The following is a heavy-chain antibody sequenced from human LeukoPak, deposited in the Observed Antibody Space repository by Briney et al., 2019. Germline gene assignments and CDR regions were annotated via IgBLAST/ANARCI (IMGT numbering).Heavy chain of an antibody. CDR1: GFTFSSYT. V-gene: IGHV3-21*01. Sequence: GGSLRLSCAASGFTFSSYTMNWVRQAPGKGLEWVSSITSSSYVYYADSVKGRFTISRDNAKNSLYLQMNSLRAEDTAVYYCARDGGYCTSTSVCYYYGMDVWGQGATVTVSS. CDR3: ARDGGYCTSTSVCYYYGMDV. J-gene: IGHJ6*02. CDR2: ITSSSYV. D-gene: IGHD2-2*01.